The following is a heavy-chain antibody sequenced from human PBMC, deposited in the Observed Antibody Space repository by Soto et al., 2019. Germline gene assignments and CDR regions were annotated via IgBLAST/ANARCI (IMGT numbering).Heavy chain of an antibody. Sequence: QVQLVESGGGVVQPGRSLRLSCAASGFTFSSYGMHWVRQAPGKGLEWVAVIWYDGSNKYYADAVKGRFTIPRDNSKNTLYVQMNSLRAEHRAVYYCARDGKKGYYFDYWGQGTLVTVSS. J-gene: IGHJ4*02. D-gene: IGHD6-13*01. CDR1: GFTFSSYG. CDR2: IWYDGSNK. V-gene: IGHV3-33*01. CDR3: ARDGKKGYYFDY.